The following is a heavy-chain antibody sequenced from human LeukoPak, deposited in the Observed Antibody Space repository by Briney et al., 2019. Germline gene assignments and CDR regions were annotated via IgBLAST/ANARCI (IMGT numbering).Heavy chain of an antibody. CDR1: GYTLTELS. D-gene: IGHD3-22*01. CDR3: ATSPLDYDSIAGHAFDI. CDR2: FDPEDGET. J-gene: IGHJ3*02. V-gene: IGHV1-24*01. Sequence: GASVKVSCKVSGYTLTELSMHWVRQAPGKGLEWMGGFDPEDGETIYAQKFQGRVTMTEDTSTDTAYMELSSLRSEDTAVYYCATSPLDYDSIAGHAFDIWGQGTMVTVSS.